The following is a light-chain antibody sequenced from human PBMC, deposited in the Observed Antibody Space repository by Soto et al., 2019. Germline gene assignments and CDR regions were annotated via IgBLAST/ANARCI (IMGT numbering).Light chain of an antibody. CDR2: DAS. CDR1: QRVSDY. V-gene: IGKV3-11*01. Sequence: VLTQSPARLSLSPGERATLSCRAGQRVSDYLAWYQQKPGQPPRLLFFDASNRDTGVPDRFSAGGSGTDFTLIISSLEPEDFSVYYCQQRVHCPPTFGGGTKVE. J-gene: IGKJ4*01. CDR3: QQRVHCPPT.